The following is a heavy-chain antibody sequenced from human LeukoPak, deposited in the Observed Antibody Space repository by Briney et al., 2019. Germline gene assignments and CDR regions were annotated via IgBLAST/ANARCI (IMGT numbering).Heavy chain of an antibody. V-gene: IGHV3-43D*03. CDR3: ARNVIGYSHGHCDY. CDR2: IYWDGANS. D-gene: IGHD5-18*01. J-gene: IGHJ4*02. CDR1: GFAFSDYA. Sequence: GGSLRLSCAASGFAFSDYAMHWVRQAPGKGLEWLSHIYWDGANSYYADSVKGRFTISRDNTKNSLYLQMNSLRPEDTAVYYCARNVIGYSHGHCDYWGQGTMVTVSS.